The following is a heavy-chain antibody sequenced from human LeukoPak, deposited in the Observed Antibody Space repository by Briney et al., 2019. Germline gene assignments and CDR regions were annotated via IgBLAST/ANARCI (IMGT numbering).Heavy chain of an antibody. CDR2: ISTYNRNT. CDR3: AKGITVAGDHDVFDI. J-gene: IGHJ3*02. D-gene: IGHD6-19*01. Sequence: ASVKVSCKASGYTFTSYGIIWVRQAPGQGLEWMGWISTYNRNTNYAQKLQGRVTMTTDTSTGTAYMELRSLRSDDTAVYYCAKGITVAGDHDVFDIWGQGTMVTVSS. CDR1: GYTFTSYG. V-gene: IGHV1-18*01.